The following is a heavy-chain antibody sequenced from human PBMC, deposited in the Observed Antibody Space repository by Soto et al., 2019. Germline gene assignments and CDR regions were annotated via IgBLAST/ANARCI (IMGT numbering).Heavy chain of an antibody. CDR3: ARSEEDSDYYYYGMDV. Sequence: QTLSLTCVGSGDTVSSNSVAWSWVRQSPSRGLEWLGRTYYRSRWYSDYAVSVRSRIDINADTSKNQVSLQLNSVTPEDTAVYYCARSEEDSDYYYYGMDVWGQGTTVTVSS. V-gene: IGHV6-1*01. J-gene: IGHJ6*02. D-gene: IGHD2-15*01. CDR2: TYYRSRWYS. CDR1: GDTVSSNSVA.